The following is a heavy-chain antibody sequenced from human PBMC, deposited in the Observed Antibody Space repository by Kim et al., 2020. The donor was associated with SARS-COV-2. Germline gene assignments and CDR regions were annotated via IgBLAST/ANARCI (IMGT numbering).Heavy chain of an antibody. Sequence: SETLSLTCAVYGGSFSGYYWSWIRQPPGKGLEWIGEINHSGSTNYNPSLKSRVTISVDTSKNQFSLKLSSVTAADTAVYYCARIGREFRRRERSGTFDYWGQGTLVTVSS. CDR2: INHSGST. D-gene: IGHD3-10*01. CDR1: GGSFSGYY. CDR3: ARIGREFRRRERSGTFDY. V-gene: IGHV4-34*01. J-gene: IGHJ4*02.